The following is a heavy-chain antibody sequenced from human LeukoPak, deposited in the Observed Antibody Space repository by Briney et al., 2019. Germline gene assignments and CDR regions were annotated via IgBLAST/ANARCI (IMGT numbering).Heavy chain of an antibody. D-gene: IGHD4-17*01. CDR3: ALTPSVYGDYLFIDY. CDR1: GYTFTSYA. Sequence: GASVKVSCKASGYTFTSYAMHWVRQAPGQRLEWMGWINAGNGNTKYSQKFQGRVTITRDTSASTAYMELSSLRSEDTAVYYCALTPSVYGDYLFIDYWGQGTLVTVSS. J-gene: IGHJ4*02. CDR2: INAGNGNT. V-gene: IGHV1-3*01.